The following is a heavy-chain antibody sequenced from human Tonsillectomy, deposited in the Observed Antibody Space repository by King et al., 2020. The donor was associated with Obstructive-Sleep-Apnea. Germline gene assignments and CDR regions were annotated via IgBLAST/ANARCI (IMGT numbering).Heavy chain of an antibody. CDR2: IYYIGTT. Sequence: QLQESGPGLVKPSETLSLTCTVSGVSVSTITYYWAWIRQPPGKGLEWIGSIYYIGTTYYNPSLQSRVTISVDTSKNQFSLKLSSVTAEDMAVYYCAKDEADMEGLAGVFDYWGQGALVTVSS. CDR1: GVSVSTITYY. D-gene: IGHD2-15*01. CDR3: AKDEADMEGLAGVFDY. V-gene: IGHV4-39*07. J-gene: IGHJ4*02.